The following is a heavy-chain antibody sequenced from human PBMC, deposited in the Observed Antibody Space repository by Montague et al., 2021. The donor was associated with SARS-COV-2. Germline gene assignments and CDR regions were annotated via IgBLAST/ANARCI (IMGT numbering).Heavy chain of an antibody. CDR3: ARASLVRGVIITRVRYSYYMDV. Sequence: SVKVSCKASGYPFTSYDINWVRQAAGQGLEWMGWMNPNSGNTGYAQKLQGGVTMTRDTSMNTAYMELSSLRSEDTAVYYCARASLVRGVIITRVRYSYYMDVWGKGTTVTVSS. V-gene: IGHV1-8*01. CDR2: MNPNSGNT. CDR1: GYPFTSYD. J-gene: IGHJ6*03. D-gene: IGHD3-10*01.